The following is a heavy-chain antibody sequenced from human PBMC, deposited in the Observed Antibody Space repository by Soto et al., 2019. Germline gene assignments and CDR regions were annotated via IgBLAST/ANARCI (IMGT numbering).Heavy chain of an antibody. V-gene: IGHV3-49*04. CDR2: IRNPGYGGTT. CDR1: GFSFGDYA. D-gene: IGHD3-3*01. J-gene: IGHJ5*02. Sequence: GGSLRLSCTTSGFSFGDYAMTWVRQAPGKGLEWVGFIRNPGYGGTTEYATSVKGRFIISRDDSMSSAYLQLNSLKVDDSAVYYCVRGSFGYYGPWGQGTLVTVSS. CDR3: VRGSFGYYGP.